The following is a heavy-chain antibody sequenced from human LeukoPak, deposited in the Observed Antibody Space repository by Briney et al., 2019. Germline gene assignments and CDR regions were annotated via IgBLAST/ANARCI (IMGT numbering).Heavy chain of an antibody. J-gene: IGHJ4*02. CDR2: IYSGGST. Sequence: GGSLRLSCAASGFTVSSNYMSWVRQAPGKGLEWVSVIYSGGSTYYADSVKGRFTISRDNSKNTLYLQLNSLRAEDTAVYYCARVNYYGSGSYYNWGQGTLVTVSS. D-gene: IGHD3-10*01. CDR1: GFTVSSNY. CDR3: ARVNYYGSGSYYN. V-gene: IGHV3-53*01.